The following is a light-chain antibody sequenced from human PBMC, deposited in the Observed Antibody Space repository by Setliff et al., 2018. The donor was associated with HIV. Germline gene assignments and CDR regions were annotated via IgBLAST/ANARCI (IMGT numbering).Light chain of an antibody. CDR3: SSYTSSSTLVV. J-gene: IGLJ2*01. V-gene: IGLV2-14*03. CDR2: DVS. CDR1: SSDVGGSNY. Sequence: QSVLTQPASVSGSPGQSITISCTGTSSDVGGSNYVSWYQQHPGKAPKLMIYDVSNRPSGVSNRFSGSKSGNTASLTISGLQAEDEADYYCSSYTSSSTLVVFGGGTKVTVL.